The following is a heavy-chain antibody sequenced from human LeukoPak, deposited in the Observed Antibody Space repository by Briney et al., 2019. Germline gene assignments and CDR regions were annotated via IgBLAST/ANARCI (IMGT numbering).Heavy chain of an antibody. Sequence: PGGSLRLSCAASGFTFSSYEMNWIRQPPGKGLEWIGNIFYSGSTYYNPSLKSRVTISVDTSKNQFSLKLSSVTAADTAVYYCARVTGYMIEDYFDYWGQGTLVTVSS. CDR1: GFTFSSYE. CDR2: IFYSGST. V-gene: IGHV4-59*01. CDR3: ARVTGYMIEDYFDY. J-gene: IGHJ4*02. D-gene: IGHD3-22*01.